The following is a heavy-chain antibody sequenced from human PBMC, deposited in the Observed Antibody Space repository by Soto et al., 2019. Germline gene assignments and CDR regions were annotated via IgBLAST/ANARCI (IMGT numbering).Heavy chain of an antibody. D-gene: IGHD1-26*01. CDR1: GYTLTELS. J-gene: IGHJ4*02. CDR2: FDPEDGET. CDR3: ATAPPVGATPAFDY. Sequence: GASVKVSCKVSGYTLTELSMHWVRQAPGKGLEWMGGFDPEDGETIYAQKFQGRVTMTEDTSTDTAYMELSSLRSEDTAVYYCATAPPVGATPAFDYWGQGTLVTVSS. V-gene: IGHV1-24*01.